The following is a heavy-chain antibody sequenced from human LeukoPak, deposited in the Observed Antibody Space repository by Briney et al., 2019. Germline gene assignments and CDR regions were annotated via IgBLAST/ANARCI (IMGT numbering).Heavy chain of an antibody. V-gene: IGHV4-4*07. D-gene: IGHD3-22*01. CDR1: GGSISSYY. Sequence: NPSETLSLTCTVSGGSISSYYWSWIRQPAGKGLEWIGRIYTSGSTNYNPSLKSRVTMSVDTSKNQFSLKLSSVTAADTAVYYCARGYYDSSGYWPWDAFDIWGQGTMVTVSS. J-gene: IGHJ3*02. CDR3: ARGYYDSSGYWPWDAFDI. CDR2: IYTSGST.